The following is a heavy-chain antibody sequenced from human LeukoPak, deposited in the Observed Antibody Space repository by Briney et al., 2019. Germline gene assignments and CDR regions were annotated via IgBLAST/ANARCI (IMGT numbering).Heavy chain of an antibody. CDR2: IYPADSDT. CDR1: GYSFTSYW. D-gene: IGHD3-16*01. V-gene: IGHV5-51*01. J-gene: IGHJ4*02. CDR3: ARPGQLGEYTPYYFDF. Sequence: GESLKISCKGSGYSFTSYWIGWVRQMPGKGLEYMGIIYPADSDTRYSPSFQGQVTISADKSISTAYLQWSSLKASDTAMYYCARPGQLGEYTPYYFDFWGQGTLVTVSS.